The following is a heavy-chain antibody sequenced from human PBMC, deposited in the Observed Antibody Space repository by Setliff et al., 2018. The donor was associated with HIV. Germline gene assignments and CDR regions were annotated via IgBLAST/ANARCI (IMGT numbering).Heavy chain of an antibody. V-gene: IGHV1-69*13. J-gene: IGHJ6*03. CDR2: IIPIFRTA. CDR3: ARDRVAEGLLGDYYYMDV. Sequence: SVKVSCKASGGTFSSYAISWVRQAPGQGPEWMGGIIPIFRTAKYAQKFQGRVTITADESTSTAYMEVSRLRSDDTAVYYCARDRVAEGLLGDYYYMDVWGKGTTVTVSS. D-gene: IGHD3-10*01. CDR1: GGTFSSYA.